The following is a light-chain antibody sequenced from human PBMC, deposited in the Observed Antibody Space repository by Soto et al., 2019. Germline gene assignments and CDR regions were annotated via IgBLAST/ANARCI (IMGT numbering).Light chain of an antibody. V-gene: IGKV3-20*01. J-gene: IGKJ1*01. Sequence: EIVLTQSPGTLSLSPPQRGTLXVRARQSLSSSQLAWYQQKPGQAPRLLIHDASSRATGISDRFTGSGSGTDFTLTITTLEPEDFAVYYCQQYGSSPRTFGQGTKVDIK. CDR1: QSLSSSQ. CDR3: QQYGSSPRT. CDR2: DAS.